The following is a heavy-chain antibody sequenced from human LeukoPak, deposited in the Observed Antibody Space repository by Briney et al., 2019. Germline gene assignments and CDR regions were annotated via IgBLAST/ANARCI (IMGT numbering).Heavy chain of an antibody. D-gene: IGHD5-18*01. CDR2: ISSSGSII. Sequence: GGSLRLSCAASGFTFRSCELSWVRQAPAKGLEWVSYISSSGSIIYYADSVKGRFTISRDNSKNTLYLQMNSLRAEDTAVYYCATQASIQLWLLYYDYWGQGTLVTVSS. CDR1: GFTFRSCE. V-gene: IGHV3-48*03. J-gene: IGHJ4*02. CDR3: ATQASIQLWLLYYDY.